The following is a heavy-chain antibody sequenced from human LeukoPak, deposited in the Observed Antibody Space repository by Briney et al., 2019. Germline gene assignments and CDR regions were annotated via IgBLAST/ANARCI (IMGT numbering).Heavy chain of an antibody. J-gene: IGHJ6*02. Sequence: SQTLSLTCAISGDSDSSISVAWNWIRQSPSRGLEWLGRTYYRSKWYYEYAVSVKSRINISPDTSKNQFSLQLTSVTPEDTAVYYCSLARSEYHYGMDVWGQGTTVTVSS. CDR2: TYYRSKWYY. CDR3: SLARSEYHYGMDV. CDR1: GDSDSSISVA. V-gene: IGHV6-1*01.